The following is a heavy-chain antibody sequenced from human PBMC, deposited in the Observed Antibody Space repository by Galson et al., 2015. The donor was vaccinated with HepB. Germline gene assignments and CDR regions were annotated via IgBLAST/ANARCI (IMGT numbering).Heavy chain of an antibody. CDR1: GFTFSSYA. CDR2: ISYDGSNK. V-gene: IGHV3-30*04. CDR3: ARDFRDYGDYADY. Sequence: SLRLSCAASGFTFSSYAMHWVRQAPGKGLEWVAVISYDGSNKYYADSVKGRFTISRDNSKNTLYLQMNSLRAEDTAVYYCARDFRDYGDYADYWGQGTLVTVSS. D-gene: IGHD4-17*01. J-gene: IGHJ4*02.